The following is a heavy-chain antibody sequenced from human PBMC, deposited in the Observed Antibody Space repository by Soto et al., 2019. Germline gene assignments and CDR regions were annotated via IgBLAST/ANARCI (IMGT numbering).Heavy chain of an antibody. CDR2: ISHDGSNK. D-gene: IGHD5-18*01. J-gene: IGHJ4*02. CDR1: GFTFSSYG. Sequence: GGSLRLSCAASGFTFSSYGMHWVRQAPGKGLEWVAVISHDGSNKYYADSVKGRFTISRDNSKNTLYLQMNSLRAEDTAVYYCAKERGDRGYSYGYGPKEPFDYWGQGTLVTVSS. CDR3: AKERGDRGYSYGYGPKEPFDY. V-gene: IGHV3-30*18.